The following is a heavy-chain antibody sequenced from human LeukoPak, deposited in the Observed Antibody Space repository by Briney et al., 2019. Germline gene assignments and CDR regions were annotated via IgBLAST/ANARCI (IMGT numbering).Heavy chain of an antibody. V-gene: IGHV3-7*01. CDR2: IKPDGSDK. CDR3: ARGSVVAANFDF. Sequence: GGSLRLSCAASGFTLSSYWMSWVRQAPEKGLEWVANIKPDGSDKDYVDSVKGRFTITRDNAKNSLYLQMNSLRAEDTAVYYCARGSVVAANFDFWSQGTLVTVSS. D-gene: IGHD2-15*01. J-gene: IGHJ4*02. CDR1: GFTLSSYW.